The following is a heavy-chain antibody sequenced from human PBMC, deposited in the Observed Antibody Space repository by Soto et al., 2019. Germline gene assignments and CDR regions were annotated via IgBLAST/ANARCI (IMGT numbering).Heavy chain of an antibody. CDR2: IGESGDF. CDR1: GGPIRSRSHY. Sequence: LCGGPIRSRSHYWGWIRQSPGTGLEWIGSIGESGDFYYNPSLKRRVTISVDTSKNQFSLKLISVTGADSAIYYCAREGGYVDYWGQGTLVTVSS. CDR3: AREGGYVDY. V-gene: IGHV4-39*02. D-gene: IGHD1-1*01. J-gene: IGHJ4*02.